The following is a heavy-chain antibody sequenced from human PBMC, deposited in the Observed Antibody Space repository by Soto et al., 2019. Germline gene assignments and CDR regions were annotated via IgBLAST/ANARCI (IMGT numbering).Heavy chain of an antibody. V-gene: IGHV2-5*02. CDR1: GFSLSTSGVG. D-gene: IGHD2-2*01. CDR3: ARLTPIVVVPAANPDAFDI. CDR2: IYWDDDK. J-gene: IGHJ3*02. Sequence: ESGPTLVNPTQTLTLTCTLSGFSLSTSGVGVGWIRQPPGKALEWLALIYWDDDKRYSPSLKSRLTITKDTSKNQAVLTMTNMDPVDTATYYCARLTPIVVVPAANPDAFDIWGQGTMVTVSS.